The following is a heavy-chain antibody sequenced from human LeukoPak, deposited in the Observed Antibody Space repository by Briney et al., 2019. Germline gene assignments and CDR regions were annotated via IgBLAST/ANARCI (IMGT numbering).Heavy chain of an antibody. CDR2: ISGSGGST. CDR3: AKGRSSSWPRFFDY. CDR1: GFTFDDYA. D-gene: IGHD6-13*01. Sequence: PGGSLRLSCAASGFTFDDYAMHWVRQAPGKGLEWVSAISGSGGSTYYADSVKGRFTISRDNSKNTLYLQMNSLRAEDTAVYYCAKGRSSSWPRFFDYWGQGTLVTVSS. J-gene: IGHJ4*02. V-gene: IGHV3-23*01.